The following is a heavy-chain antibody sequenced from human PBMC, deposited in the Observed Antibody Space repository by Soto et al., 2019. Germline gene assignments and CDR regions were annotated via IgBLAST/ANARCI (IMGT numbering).Heavy chain of an antibody. V-gene: IGHV4-39*01. D-gene: IGHD2-8*01. CDR2: IYYSGST. J-gene: IGHJ4*02. Sequence: PSETLSLTCTVSGGSISSSSYYWGWIRQPPGKGLEWIGSIYYSGSTYYNPSLKSRVTISVDTSKNQFSLKLSSVTAADTAVYYCASFIVLMVYAIDYFDYWGQGTLVTVSS. CDR1: GGSISSSSYY. CDR3: ASFIVLMVYAIDYFDY.